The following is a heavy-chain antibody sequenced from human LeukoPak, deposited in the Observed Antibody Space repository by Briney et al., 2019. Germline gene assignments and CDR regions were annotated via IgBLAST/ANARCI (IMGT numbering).Heavy chain of an antibody. Sequence: ASVKVSCKASGYTFTGYYMHWVRQAPGQGLEWMGWINPNSGGTNYAQKFQGRVTMTRDTSISTAYMELSRLRSDDTAVYYCARGPDIVVVPAAPDYWGQGTLVTVSS. CDR3: ARGPDIVVVPAAPDY. D-gene: IGHD2-2*01. CDR2: INPNSGGT. V-gene: IGHV1-2*02. CDR1: GYTFTGYY. J-gene: IGHJ4*02.